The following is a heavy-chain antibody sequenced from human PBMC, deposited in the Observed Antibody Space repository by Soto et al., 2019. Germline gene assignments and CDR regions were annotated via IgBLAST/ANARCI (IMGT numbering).Heavy chain of an antibody. D-gene: IGHD2-2*01. CDR2: IGAYTDTP. J-gene: IGHJ5*02. V-gene: IGHV1-18*01. CDR1: GYTFTNFG. Sequence: ASVKVSCKASGYTFTNFGVTWVRRAPGQGLEWMGWIGAYTDTPNYAQKFQGRVTMTIDTSTSTAYMDLRSLTSDDTAVYYCARVIPGVEAWFDPWGQGTMGTVSS. CDR3: ARVIPGVEAWFDP.